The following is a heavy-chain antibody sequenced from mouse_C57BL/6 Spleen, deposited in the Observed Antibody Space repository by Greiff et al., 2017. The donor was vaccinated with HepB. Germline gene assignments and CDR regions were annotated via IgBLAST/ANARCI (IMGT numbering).Heavy chain of an antibody. CDR1: GYTFTDYN. J-gene: IGHJ4*01. CDR2: INPNNGGT. D-gene: IGHD1-2*01. Sequence: EVKLMESGPELVKPGASVKMSCKASGYTFTDYNMHWVKQSHGKSLEWIGYINPNNGGTSYKQKFKGKATLTVNKYSSTAYMELRSLTSEDSAVYYCARYRLRGYAMDYWGQGTSVTVSS. CDR3: ARYRLRGYAMDY. V-gene: IGHV1-22*01.